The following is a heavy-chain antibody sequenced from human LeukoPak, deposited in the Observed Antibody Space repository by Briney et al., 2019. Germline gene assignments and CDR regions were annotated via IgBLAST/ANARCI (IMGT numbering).Heavy chain of an antibody. J-gene: IGHJ6*02. V-gene: IGHV3-30-3*01. CDR3: ARGLGYDSLFYYGMDV. CDR1: GFTFSSYA. Sequence: GGSLRLSCAASGFTFSSYAMHWVRQAPGKGLEWVAVISYDGSNKYYADSVKGRFTISRDNSKNTLYLQMNSLRAEDTAVYYCARGLGYDSLFYYGMDVWGQGTTVSVSS. CDR2: ISYDGSNK. D-gene: IGHD5-12*01.